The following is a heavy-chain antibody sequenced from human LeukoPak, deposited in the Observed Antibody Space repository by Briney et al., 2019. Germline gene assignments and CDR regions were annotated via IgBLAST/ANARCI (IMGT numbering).Heavy chain of an antibody. Sequence: ASVKVSCKASGYTFTTYAMHWVRQAPGQRLEWMGWINAGNGNTKYSQKFQARVTITRDTSASTAYMELSSLRSEDTAVYYCARDPVGSRWPYYFDYWGQGTLVTVSS. CDR2: INAGNGNT. J-gene: IGHJ4*02. D-gene: IGHD2-15*01. CDR1: GYTFTTYA. V-gene: IGHV1-3*01. CDR3: ARDPVGSRWPYYFDY.